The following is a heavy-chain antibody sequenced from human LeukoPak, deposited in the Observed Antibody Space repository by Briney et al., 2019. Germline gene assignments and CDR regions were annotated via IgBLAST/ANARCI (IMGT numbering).Heavy chain of an antibody. CDR2: ISGSGGST. J-gene: IGHJ4*02. CDR3: AKDQVGSFDY. D-gene: IGHD1-26*01. V-gene: IGHV3-23*01. Sequence: PGGSLRLSCAASGFTFVSYAMTWVRQAPGKGLEWVSAISGSGGSTYYADSVKGRFTISRDNSKNTLYLQMNSLRAEDTAVYYCAKDQVGSFDYWGQGTLVTVSS. CDR1: GFTFVSYA.